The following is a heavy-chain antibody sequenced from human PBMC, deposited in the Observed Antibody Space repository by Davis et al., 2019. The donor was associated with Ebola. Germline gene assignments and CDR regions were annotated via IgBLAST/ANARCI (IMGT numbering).Heavy chain of an antibody. D-gene: IGHD6-6*01. Sequence: SVKVSCKASGGTLLTYTINWVRQAPGQGLEWMGGITPIFGTENYAQKFQGRVTITADESTRTTYMELGSLRFEDTAVYYCAREDRRSSLWGQGTLVTVSA. CDR1: GGTLLTYT. CDR2: ITPIFGTE. V-gene: IGHV1-69*13. CDR3: AREDRRSSL. J-gene: IGHJ4*02.